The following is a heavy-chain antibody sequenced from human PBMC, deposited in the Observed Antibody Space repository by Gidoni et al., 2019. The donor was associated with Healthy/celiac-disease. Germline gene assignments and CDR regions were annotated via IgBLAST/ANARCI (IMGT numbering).Heavy chain of an antibody. CDR3: ARDQKIVPYGGGGVNYYYGMDV. V-gene: IGHV4-38-2*02. Sequence: QVQLQESGPGLVKPSETLSLTCAVSGYSISSGYYWGWIRQPPGKGLEWIGSIYHSGSTYYNPSLKSRVTISVDTSKNQFSLKLSSVTAADTAVYYCARDQKIVPYGGGGVNYYYGMDVWGQGTTVTVSS. D-gene: IGHD4-17*01. J-gene: IGHJ6*02. CDR2: IYHSGST. CDR1: GYSISSGYY.